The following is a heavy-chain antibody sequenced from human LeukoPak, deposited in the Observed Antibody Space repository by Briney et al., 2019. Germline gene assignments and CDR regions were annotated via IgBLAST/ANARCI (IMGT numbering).Heavy chain of an antibody. CDR3: ARDRSGYANDAFDF. CDR2: LSYGGTTK. Sequence: PGRSLRLSCAASGFTFSAYAMHWVRQAPGKGLEWVAVLSYGGTTKYYADSVKGRFTISRDNSKNTMFLQMNSLRAEDTAVYHCARDRSGYANDAFDFWGQGTMVTVSS. V-gene: IGHV3-30-3*01. CDR1: GFTFSAYA. D-gene: IGHD3-3*01. J-gene: IGHJ3*01.